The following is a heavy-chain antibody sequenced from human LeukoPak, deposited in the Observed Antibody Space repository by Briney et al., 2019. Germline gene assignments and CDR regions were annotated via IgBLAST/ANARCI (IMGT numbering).Heavy chain of an antibody. Sequence: GGSLRLSCAASGFTFSNYGMHWVRQSPGKGLEWVAVIWYDGSNKYYADSVKGRFTISRDNSKNSLYLQMNSLRDEDTAVYYCARGYSSKLDYWGQGTLVTVSS. J-gene: IGHJ4*02. CDR3: ARGYSSKLDY. CDR1: GFTFSNYG. V-gene: IGHV3-33*01. D-gene: IGHD6-13*01. CDR2: IWYDGSNK.